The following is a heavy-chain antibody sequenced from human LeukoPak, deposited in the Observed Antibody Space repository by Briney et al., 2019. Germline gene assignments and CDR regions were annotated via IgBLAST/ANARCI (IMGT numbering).Heavy chain of an antibody. D-gene: IGHD1-14*01. Sequence: GGSLRLSCAASGFTFSSYSMNWVRQAPGKGLEWVSYISSSSSTIYYADSVKGRFTISRDNSNNTMYLQMNSLRAEDTAVYYCAKDVPNHDYWGQGTLVTVSS. V-gene: IGHV3-48*01. CDR2: ISSSSSTI. CDR1: GFTFSSYS. CDR3: AKDVPNHDY. J-gene: IGHJ4*02.